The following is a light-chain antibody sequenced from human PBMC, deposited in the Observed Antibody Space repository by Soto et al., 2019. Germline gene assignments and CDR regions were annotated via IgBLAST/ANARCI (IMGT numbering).Light chain of an antibody. V-gene: IGKV3-11*01. CDR3: HQRQSWPRT. J-gene: IGKJ1*01. CDR2: QTS. CDR1: RSISAW. Sequence: TQSPSTLSAFVGDRVTITCRASRSISAWMAWYQHRPGQAPRLLIYQTSIRAAGIPARFSASGTGTDFTLTISDVQPEDFAVYYCHQRQSWPRTFGQGTKVDIK.